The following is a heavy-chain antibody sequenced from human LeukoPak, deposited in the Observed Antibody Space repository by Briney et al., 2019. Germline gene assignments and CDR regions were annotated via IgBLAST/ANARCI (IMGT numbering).Heavy chain of an antibody. Sequence: SETLSLTCTVSGGSISSYYWSWIRQPAGKGLDWIGRIYTSGSTNYNPSLKSRVTIPVDKSKNQFSLKLSSVTAADTAVYYCARDPVKGHCSSTSCYGNYYMDVWGKGTTVTVSS. V-gene: IGHV4-4*07. CDR1: GGSISSYY. CDR2: IYTSGST. J-gene: IGHJ6*03. CDR3: ARDPVKGHCSSTSCYGNYYMDV. D-gene: IGHD2-2*01.